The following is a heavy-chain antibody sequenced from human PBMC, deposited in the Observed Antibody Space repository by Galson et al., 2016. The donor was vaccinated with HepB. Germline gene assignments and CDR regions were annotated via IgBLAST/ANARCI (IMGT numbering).Heavy chain of an antibody. CDR2: INGGNGNT. D-gene: IGHD5-24*01. CDR3: ARDSGGYNYGDY. Sequence: SVKVSCKASGYTFTLHAMHWVRQAPGQRLEWMGWINGGNGNTKYSQKFQGRVTITRDTSASTAYMELSSLRSEDTAVYYCARDSGGYNYGDYWGQGTLVTVSS. J-gene: IGHJ4*02. V-gene: IGHV1-3*01. CDR1: GYTFTLHA.